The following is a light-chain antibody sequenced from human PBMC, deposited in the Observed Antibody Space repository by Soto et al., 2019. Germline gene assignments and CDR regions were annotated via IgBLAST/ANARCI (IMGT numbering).Light chain of an antibody. CDR2: AAS. J-gene: IGKJ2*01. CDR1: QSISTY. Sequence: DIQMTQSPSSLSASLGDRVTITCRASQSISTYLNWYQQKPGKAPKVLIYAASSLQGGVPSRFSGSGSGTDFTLTIISLQPEDFATYFCQHSYSTPYTFGQGTKLEIK. CDR3: QHSYSTPYT. V-gene: IGKV1-39*01.